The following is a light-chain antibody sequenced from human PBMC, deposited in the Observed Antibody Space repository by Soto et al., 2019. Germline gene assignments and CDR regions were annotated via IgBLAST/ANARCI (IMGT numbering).Light chain of an antibody. CDR1: SGHNSYA. CDR3: QTWSTDIRV. CDR2: VNSDGSH. J-gene: IGLJ3*02. V-gene: IGLV4-69*01. Sequence: QSVLTQSPSASASLGASVKLTWTLSSGHNSYAIAWHQQQPEKGPRYLMKVNSDGSHSKGDGIPDRFSGSSSGAERYLTISSLQSEDEADYYCQTWSTDIRVFGGGTKLTVL.